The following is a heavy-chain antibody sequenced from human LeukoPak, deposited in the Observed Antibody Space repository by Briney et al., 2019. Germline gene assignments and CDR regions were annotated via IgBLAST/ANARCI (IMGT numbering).Heavy chain of an antibody. D-gene: IGHD4-17*01. J-gene: IGHJ6*02. CDR2: ISTSSSYI. V-gene: IGHV3-21*01. CDR1: GFTFSNYW. CDR3: ARDGDVFYYYYGMDV. Sequence: GGSLRLSCAASGFTFSNYWMSWVRQAPGKGLEWVSSISTSSSYIYYADSVKGRFTISRDNAKNSLYLQMNSLRAEDTAVYYCARDGDVFYYYYGMDVWGQGTTVTVSS.